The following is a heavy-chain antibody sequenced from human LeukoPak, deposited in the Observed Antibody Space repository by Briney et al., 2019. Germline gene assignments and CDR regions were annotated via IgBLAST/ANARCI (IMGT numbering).Heavy chain of an antibody. J-gene: IGHJ3*02. V-gene: IGHV1-69*04. D-gene: IGHD3-3*01. Sequence: WASVKVSCKASGGTFSSYAISWVRQAPGQGLEWMGRIIPILGIANYAQKFQGRVTITADKSTSTAYMELSSLRSEDTAVYYCATVSVTPRHFGVVITDAFDIWGQGTMVTVSS. CDR2: IIPILGIA. CDR3: ATVSVTPRHFGVVITDAFDI. CDR1: GGTFSSYA.